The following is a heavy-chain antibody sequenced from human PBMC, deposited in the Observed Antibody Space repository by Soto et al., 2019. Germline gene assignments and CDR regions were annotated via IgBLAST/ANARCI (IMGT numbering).Heavy chain of an antibody. CDR3: ARELERLRRGFDY. D-gene: IGHD1-1*01. V-gene: IGHV3-30-3*01. CDR1: GFTFSSYS. CDR2: ISYDGSNK. Sequence: PGGSLRLSCAASGFTFSSYSMHWVRQAPGKGLEWVALISYDGSNKYYADSVKGRFTISRDNSKNTLYLQMDSLRAEDTALYYCARELERLRRGFDYWGQETLVTLSS. J-gene: IGHJ4*02.